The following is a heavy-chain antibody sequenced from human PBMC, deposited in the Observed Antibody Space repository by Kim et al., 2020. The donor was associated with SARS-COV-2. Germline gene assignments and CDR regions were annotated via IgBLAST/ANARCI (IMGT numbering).Heavy chain of an antibody. CDR2: INHSGST. CDR3: ARAKTHAFDI. CDR1: GGSFSGYY. J-gene: IGHJ3*02. V-gene: IGHV4-34*01. Sequence: SETLSLTCAVYGGSFSGYYWSWIRQPPGKGLEWIGKINHSGSTNYNPSLKSRVTISVDTSKNQFSLKLSSVTAADTAVYYCARAKTHAFDIWGQGTMVTV.